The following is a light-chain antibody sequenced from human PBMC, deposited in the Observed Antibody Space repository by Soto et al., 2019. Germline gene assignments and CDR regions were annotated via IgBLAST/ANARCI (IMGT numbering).Light chain of an antibody. V-gene: IGKV1-12*01. CDR2: AAS. J-gene: IGKJ4*01. Sequence: DIQMTQSPSSVSASVGDRVTITCRASQGISSWLAWFQQKPGEAPRLLIYAASILHSGVPSRFSGSGSGTDFTLTISTLQPEDFATDYCQQGNSLPLPVGGGTKVEIK. CDR3: QQGNSLPLP. CDR1: QGISSW.